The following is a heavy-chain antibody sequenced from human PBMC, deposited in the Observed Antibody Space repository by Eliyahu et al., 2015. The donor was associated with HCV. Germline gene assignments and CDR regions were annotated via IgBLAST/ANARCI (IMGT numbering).Heavy chain of an antibody. D-gene: IGHD3-3*01. CDR3: AKTITPTGGFDY. CDR2: ISWNSGSI. Sequence: EVQLVESGGGLVQPGRSLXLSCAASGXXFDDXAMHWXRQAPGKGLEWVSGISWNSGSIGYADSVKGRFTISRDNAKNSLYLQMNSLRAEDTALYYCAKTITPTGGFDYWGQGTLVTVSS. V-gene: IGHV3-9*01. J-gene: IGHJ4*02. CDR1: GXXFDDXA.